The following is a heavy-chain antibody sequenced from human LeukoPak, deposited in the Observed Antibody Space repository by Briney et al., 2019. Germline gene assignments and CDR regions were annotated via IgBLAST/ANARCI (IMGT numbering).Heavy chain of an antibody. D-gene: IGHD1-1*01. V-gene: IGHV3-23*01. CDR2: ISASGCSA. J-gene: IGHJ4*02. Sequence: GGSLRLSCAASGFTFTNYDMTWVRQAPGKGLGWVSAISASGCSAYYTDSVKGRFTISRDNSKSTLFLQMNSLRADDTAVYYCAKGGMSGLANWGQGTLVTVSS. CDR3: AKGGMSGLAN. CDR1: GFTFTNYD.